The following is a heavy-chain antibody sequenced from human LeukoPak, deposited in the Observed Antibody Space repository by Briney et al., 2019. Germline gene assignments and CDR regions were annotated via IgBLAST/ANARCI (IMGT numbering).Heavy chain of an antibody. J-gene: IGHJ4*02. CDR2: INPSGSST. V-gene: IGHV1-46*01. Sequence: ASVKVSCKASGYSFTSHYMHWVRQAPGQGLEWLGLINPSGSSTLYAQKFQGRVTMTRDMSTTTDYMELSSLRSEDTAVYYCARVQSSGWDYWGQGTLVTVSS. D-gene: IGHD6-19*01. CDR3: ARVQSSGWDY. CDR1: GYSFTSHY.